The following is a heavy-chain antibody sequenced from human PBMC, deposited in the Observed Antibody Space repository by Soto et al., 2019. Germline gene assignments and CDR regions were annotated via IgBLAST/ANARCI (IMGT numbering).Heavy chain of an antibody. Sequence: PSETMSLTCPVSGGSISSGGYYWSWIRQHPVKGLEWIGYIYYSGSTYYNPSLKSRVTISVDTSKNQFSLKLSSVTAADTAVYYCARTYYDILTGYYISPAFDYWGQGTLVTVSS. J-gene: IGHJ4*02. CDR3: ARTYYDILTGYYISPAFDY. D-gene: IGHD3-9*01. CDR2: IYYSGST. CDR1: GGSISSGGYY. V-gene: IGHV4-31*03.